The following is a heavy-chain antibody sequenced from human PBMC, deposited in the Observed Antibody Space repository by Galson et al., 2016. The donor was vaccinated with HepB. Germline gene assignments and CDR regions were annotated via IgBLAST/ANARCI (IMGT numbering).Heavy chain of an antibody. D-gene: IGHD6-6*01. CDR1: GFTFSGYG. CDR2: ISCDGSSE. Sequence: SLRLSCAASGFTFSGYGMHWVRQAPGKVLEWLAIISCDGSSEYYADSVKGRFIVSRDNSMNTLYLQMDSLRPEDTAVYYCAKDRYSSSAPGAWFDPWGQGTLVTVSS. V-gene: IGHV3-30*18. CDR3: AKDRYSSSAPGAWFDP. J-gene: IGHJ5*02.